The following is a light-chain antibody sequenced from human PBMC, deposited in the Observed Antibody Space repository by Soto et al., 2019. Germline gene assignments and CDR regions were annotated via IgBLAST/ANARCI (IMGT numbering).Light chain of an antibody. J-gene: IGKJ4*01. Sequence: DIVMTQSPLSLSVTPGERASISCRASQSLLSSDGDNYLDWHLQKPGQSPQLLIYLGSNRASGVPDRFSGSGSGTDFTLKISRVEAEDVWVYYCVQALQTPLTFGGGTKVDIK. CDR1: QSLLSSDGDNY. CDR2: LGS. CDR3: VQALQTPLT. V-gene: IGKV2-28*01.